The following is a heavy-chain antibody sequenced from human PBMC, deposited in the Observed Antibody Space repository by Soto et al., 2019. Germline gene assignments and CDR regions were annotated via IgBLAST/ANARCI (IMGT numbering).Heavy chain of an antibody. CDR1: GYTFTDYY. Sequence: GASVKVSCKASGYTFTDYYMHWVRQAPGQGLEWMGWINSNSGGTIYAQKLQGRVTMTRDTSVTTAYMELSRLRSDDTAVYYCERDKYYDFWSRYYSVTGMDVWGQGTTVTVSS. CDR3: ERDKYYDFWSRYYSVTGMDV. J-gene: IGHJ6*02. D-gene: IGHD3-3*01. V-gene: IGHV1-2*02. CDR2: INSNSGGT.